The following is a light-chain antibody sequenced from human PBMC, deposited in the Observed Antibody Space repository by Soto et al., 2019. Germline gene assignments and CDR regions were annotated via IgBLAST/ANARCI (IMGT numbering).Light chain of an antibody. CDR3: QQYSAY. V-gene: IGKV1-5*01. Sequence: DVHLTQSPSTLSASVGDRVTITCRAIHNITTWLAWYQQRPGEAPKVLISEASSLVSGVPSRFSGSVSGTEFTLTISSLQPDDFANYYCQQYSAYFGGGTKVEIK. CDR1: HNITTW. CDR2: EAS. J-gene: IGKJ4*01.